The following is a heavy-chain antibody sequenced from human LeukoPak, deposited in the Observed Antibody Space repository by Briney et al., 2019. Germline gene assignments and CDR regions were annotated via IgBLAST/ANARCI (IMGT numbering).Heavy chain of an antibody. CDR2: IYYSGST. CDR1: GGSISSNY. CDR3: ARRAYSSGYYYFDY. Sequence: SETLSLTCTVSGGSISSNYWSWLRQPPGEGLEWIGYIYYSGSTIYNPSLKSRVTISVDTSKTQFSLKLSSVTAADTAVYYCARRAYSSGYYYFDYWGQGTLVTVSS. J-gene: IGHJ4*02. V-gene: IGHV4-59*01. D-gene: IGHD3-22*01.